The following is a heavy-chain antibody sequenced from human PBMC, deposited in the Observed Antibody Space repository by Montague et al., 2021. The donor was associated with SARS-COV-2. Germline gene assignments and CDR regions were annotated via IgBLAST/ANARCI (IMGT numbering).Heavy chain of an antibody. Sequence: CAISGDSVFRNELAWNWLRQSLSRGLEWLGRTFYRSEWNYHYADXVKSRITIDPDTSKNQVSLQLRSVTPEDTAVYFCAGVRHLGRGMDVWGQGTTVTVSS. CDR2: TFYRSEWNY. CDR3: AGVRHLGRGMDV. J-gene: IGHJ6*02. D-gene: IGHD7-27*01. CDR1: GDSVFRNELA. V-gene: IGHV6-1*01.